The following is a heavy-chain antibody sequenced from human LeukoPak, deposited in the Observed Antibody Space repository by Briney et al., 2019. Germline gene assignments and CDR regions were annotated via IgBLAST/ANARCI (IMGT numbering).Heavy chain of an antibody. CDR3: ATLSYGDYENV. V-gene: IGHV3-48*02. CDR2: ISSSSTTI. J-gene: IGHJ4*02. CDR1: AFTFSVHA. D-gene: IGHD4-17*01. Sequence: GGSLRLSCAASAFTFSVHAMNWVRQVPGKGLEWISYISSSSTTIYYADSVRGRFTVSRDNAKSSLYLQMNSLRDEDTAVYYCATLSYGDYENVWGQGTLVTVSS.